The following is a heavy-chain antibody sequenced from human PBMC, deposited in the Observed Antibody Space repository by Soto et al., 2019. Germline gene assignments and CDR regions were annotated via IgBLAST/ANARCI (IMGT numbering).Heavy chain of an antibody. Sequence: SETLSLTCSVSGGSVSNKTYYWSWIRQPPGKRLEWIGYVYYSGTTNYNPSLKSRVNISVDLSKNQFSLRLSSVTTADTALYYCARTTAVPNTLRSRYFFDYWGQGTLVTVSS. CDR1: GGSVSNKTYY. J-gene: IGHJ4*02. CDR2: VYYSGTT. CDR3: ARTTAVPNTLRSRYFFDY. D-gene: IGHD4-17*01. V-gene: IGHV4-61*01.